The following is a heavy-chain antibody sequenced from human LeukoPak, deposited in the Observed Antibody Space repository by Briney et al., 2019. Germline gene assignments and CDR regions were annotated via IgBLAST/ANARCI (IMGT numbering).Heavy chain of an antibody. J-gene: IGHJ4*02. V-gene: IGHV3-30*02. Sequence: GGSLRLSCAASGFTFSSYGMHWVRQAPGKGLEWVAFIRYDGSNKYYADSVKGRFIISRDNSKNTLYLQMNSLRAEDTTVYYCAKDLGYCGSGSYYNQWLFDYWGQGTLVTVSS. CDR2: IRYDGSNK. CDR3: AKDLGYCGSGSYYNQWLFDY. D-gene: IGHD3-10*01. CDR1: GFTFSSYG.